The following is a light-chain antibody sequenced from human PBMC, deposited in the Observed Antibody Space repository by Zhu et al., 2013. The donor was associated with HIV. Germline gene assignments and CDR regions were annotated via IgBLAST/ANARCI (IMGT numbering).Light chain of an antibody. J-gene: IGKJ5*01. CDR2: EDS. CDR3: MQSIHFPIT. V-gene: IGKV2D-29*01. CDR1: QSLVHSDGKTS. Sequence: DVVMTQTPLSLSVTPGQPASISCKSSQSLVHSDGKTSLYWYVQKPGQPPQLLIYEDSNRFSGAPDRFSGSGSGTDFTLKISRVEAADVGIYYCMQSIHFPITFGQGTRLDTK.